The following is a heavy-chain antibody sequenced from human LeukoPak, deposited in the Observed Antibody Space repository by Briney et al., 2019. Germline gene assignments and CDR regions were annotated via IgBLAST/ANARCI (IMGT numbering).Heavy chain of an antibody. J-gene: IGHJ6*02. CDR2: ISSSSSYI. CDR1: WFTFSSYS. D-gene: IGHD4-17*01. V-gene: IGHV3-21*01. Sequence: GGSLRISCSASWFTFSSYSMNWGRQAPRKGLEWVSAISSSSSYIYYADSVKGRFTISRDNAKNSLYLQMNSLRAEDTAVYYSARDKVEPNDYGDYGPDYYYYGMEVWGQGTTVTVSS. CDR3: ARDKVEPNDYGDYGPDYYYYGMEV.